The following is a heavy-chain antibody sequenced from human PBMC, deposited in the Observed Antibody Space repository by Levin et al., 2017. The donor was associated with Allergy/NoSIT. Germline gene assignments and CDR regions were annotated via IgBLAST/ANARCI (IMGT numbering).Heavy chain of an antibody. CDR3: ARGPTIAGRGAPYYFDY. D-gene: IGHD6-6*01. V-gene: IGHV1-8*01. Sequence: ASVKVSCKASGYTFTSYDINWVRQAPGQGLEWMGWMNPNSGNTGYAQKFQGRVIVTRNISISTAYMELSSLRSEDTAIYFCARGPTIAGRGAPYYFDYWGQGTLVTVSS. CDR2: MNPNSGNT. J-gene: IGHJ4*02. CDR1: GYTFTSYD.